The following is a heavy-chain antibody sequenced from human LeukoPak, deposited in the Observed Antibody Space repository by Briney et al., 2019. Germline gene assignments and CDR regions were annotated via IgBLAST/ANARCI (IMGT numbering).Heavy chain of an antibody. Sequence: SSETLSLTCTVSGGTISSGDYYWSWIRQPPGKGLEWIGYIYYSGSTYYNPSLKSRVTISVDTSKNQFSLKLSSVTAADTAVYYCARDSGIAAAGTTWGQGTLVTVSS. CDR3: ARDSGIAAAGTT. D-gene: IGHD6-13*01. V-gene: IGHV4-31*03. J-gene: IGHJ4*02. CDR2: IYYSGST. CDR1: GGTISSGDYY.